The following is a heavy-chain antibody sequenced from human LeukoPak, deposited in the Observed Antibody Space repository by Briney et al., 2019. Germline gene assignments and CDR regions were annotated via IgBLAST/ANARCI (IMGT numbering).Heavy chain of an antibody. Sequence: SETLSLTCTVSGGSISTYYWSWIRQPPGKGLEWIGYIYYTGSTIYNPSLKSRVTISVDTSKNQFSLKLSSVTAADTAVYYCARDLLWGYDYWGQGTLVTVSS. V-gene: IGHV4-59*01. CDR3: ARDLLWGYDY. CDR2: IYYTGST. D-gene: IGHD3-10*01. CDR1: GGSISTYY. J-gene: IGHJ4*02.